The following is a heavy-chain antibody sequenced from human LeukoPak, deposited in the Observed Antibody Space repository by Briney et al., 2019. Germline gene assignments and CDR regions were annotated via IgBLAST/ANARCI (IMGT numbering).Heavy chain of an antibody. Sequence: GGSLRLSCAASRFTFSTYGMHWVRQAPGKGLEWVALISYDGINKYYADSVKGRFTISRDNSKSTLYLQTNTLRDEDTAVYYCAKASSNYFYYFEYWGQGTLVTVSS. D-gene: IGHD2/OR15-2a*01. J-gene: IGHJ4*02. CDR2: ISYDGINK. CDR1: RFTFSTYG. V-gene: IGHV3-30*18. CDR3: AKASSNYFYYFEY.